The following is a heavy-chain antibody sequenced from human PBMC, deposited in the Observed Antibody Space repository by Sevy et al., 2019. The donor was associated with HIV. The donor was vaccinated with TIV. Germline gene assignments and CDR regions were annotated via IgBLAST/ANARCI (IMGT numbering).Heavy chain of an antibody. V-gene: IGHV3-23*01. D-gene: IGHD4-4*01. J-gene: IGHJ5*02. CDR3: AKRVTIQGFDP. CDR1: GFTFSSYA. CDR2: ISGSGGST. Sequence: GGSLRLSCAASGFTFSSYAMSWVRQAPGKGLEWVSAISGSGGSTYSADSGKGRFTISRDNSKNPLYLQMNSLRAEDTAVYYCAKRVTIQGFDPWGQGTLVTVSS.